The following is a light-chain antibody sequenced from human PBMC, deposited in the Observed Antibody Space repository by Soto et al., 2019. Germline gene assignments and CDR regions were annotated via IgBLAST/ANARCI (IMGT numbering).Light chain of an antibody. Sequence: QSVLTQPASVSGSPGQSIPMSCTGTRSDVGSYDFVSWYQQHPGKAPKLLIYEVSNRPSGVSARFSGSKSDNTASLTISGLHAADEADYFCSSYSSSTVRYVFGSGTKVTVL. CDR2: EVS. J-gene: IGLJ1*01. V-gene: IGLV2-14*01. CDR1: RSDVGSYDF. CDR3: SSYSSSTVRYV.